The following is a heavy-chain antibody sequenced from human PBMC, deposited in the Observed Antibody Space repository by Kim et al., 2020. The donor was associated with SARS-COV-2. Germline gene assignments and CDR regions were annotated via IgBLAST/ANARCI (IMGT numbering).Heavy chain of an antibody. CDR1: GGTFSSYA. V-gene: IGHV1-69*13. CDR3: ARTTHRDIYDILTGYNWYFDL. Sequence: SMKVSCKASGGTFSSYAISWVRQAPGQGLEWMGGIIPIFGTANYAQKFQGRVTITADESTSTAYMELSSLRSEDTAVYYCARTTHRDIYDILTGYNWYFDLWGRGTLVTVSS. D-gene: IGHD3-9*01. J-gene: IGHJ2*01. CDR2: IIPIFGTA.